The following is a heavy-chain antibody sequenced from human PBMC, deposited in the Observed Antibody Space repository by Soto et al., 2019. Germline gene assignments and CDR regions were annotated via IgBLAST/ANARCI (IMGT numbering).Heavy chain of an antibody. CDR3: AKDRNYPRDCFHY. Sequence: GGSLRLSCAASGFTLSSYGMSWVRQAPGKGLEWVSAISPNGQGIYYADSVRGRFTISRDTFKNTVFLHMDSLRAEDTAVYYCAKDRNYPRDCFHYWGQGTLVTVSS. V-gene: IGHV3-23*01. D-gene: IGHD1-7*01. CDR2: ISPNGQGI. J-gene: IGHJ4*02. CDR1: GFTLSSYG.